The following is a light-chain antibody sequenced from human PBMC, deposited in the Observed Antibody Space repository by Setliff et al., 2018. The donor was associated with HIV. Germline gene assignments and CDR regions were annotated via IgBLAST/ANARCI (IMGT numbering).Light chain of an antibody. Sequence: DIVMTQSPASLTVSLGETATIFCRSSQNLLYTNKKNYLAWYQQKPGQPPKLLIYWASTRESGVPDRFSGSGSGTAFTLTISSLQAEDAAVYYFQQYYGTPRTFGQGTKVDIK. CDR1: QNLLYTNKKNY. CDR2: WAS. V-gene: IGKV4-1*01. J-gene: IGKJ1*01. CDR3: QQYYGTPRT.